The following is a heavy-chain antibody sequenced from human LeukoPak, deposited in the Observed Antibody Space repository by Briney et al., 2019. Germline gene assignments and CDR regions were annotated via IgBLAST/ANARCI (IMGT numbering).Heavy chain of an antibody. CDR3: ARKPPKIKQQLVLGNGDY. J-gene: IGHJ4*02. CDR1: GGSISSSNW. D-gene: IGHD6-13*01. Sequence: PSETLSLTCAVSGGSISSSNWWSWVRHPPGKGLEWIVEIYHSGSTNYNPSLKSRLTISVDKSKNQFSLKLSSVTAADTAVYYCARKPPKIKQQLVLGNGDYWGQGTLVSVSS. V-gene: IGHV4-4*02. CDR2: IYHSGST.